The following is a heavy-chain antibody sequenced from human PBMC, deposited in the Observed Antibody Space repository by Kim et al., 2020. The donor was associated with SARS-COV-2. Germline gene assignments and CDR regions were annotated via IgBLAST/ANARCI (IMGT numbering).Heavy chain of an antibody. V-gene: IGHV3-23*01. CDR2: ISGNGDIT. J-gene: IGHJ4*02. CDR1: GFIFSSYA. CDR3: AKDEGWLLAPFDY. Sequence: LSLTCAGSGFIFSSYAMSWVRQAPGKGLEWVSVISGNGDITYYADSVKGRFTISRDNSKNTLYLQMNSLRAEDTAIYFCAKDEGWLLAPFDYWGQGT. D-gene: IGHD3-22*01.